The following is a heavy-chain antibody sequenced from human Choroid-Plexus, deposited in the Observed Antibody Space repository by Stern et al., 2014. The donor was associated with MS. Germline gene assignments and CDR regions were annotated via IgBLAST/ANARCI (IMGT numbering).Heavy chain of an antibody. CDR3: ARDQRGITIFGVVTDYYYLGMDV. CDR2: INPNTGGT. CDR1: GYIFTGYY. D-gene: IGHD3-3*01. Sequence: QVQLVQSGAEVTKLGASVKVSCKTSGYIFTGYYIHWVRQAPGQGLEWMAWINPNTGGTKYAQKFQGRVTMSRDTSISTAYVEVSSLTSDDTAVYYCARDQRGITIFGVVTDYYYLGMDVWGQGTTVTVSS. J-gene: IGHJ6*02. V-gene: IGHV1-2*02.